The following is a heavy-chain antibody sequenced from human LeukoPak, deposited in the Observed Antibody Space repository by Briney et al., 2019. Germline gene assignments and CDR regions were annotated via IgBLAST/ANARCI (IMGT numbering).Heavy chain of an antibody. V-gene: IGHV3-23*01. CDR1: GFTFSGFA. Sequence: AGRSLRLSCAASGFTFSGFAMSWVRQAPGKGLEWVSGVSGSGASTYYADSVKGRFTISRDNSKNTLYLQMNSLRAEDTAVYYCAKTMGAIDHDYWGQGTLVTVSS. D-gene: IGHD1-26*01. CDR2: VSGSGAST. J-gene: IGHJ4*02. CDR3: AKTMGAIDHDY.